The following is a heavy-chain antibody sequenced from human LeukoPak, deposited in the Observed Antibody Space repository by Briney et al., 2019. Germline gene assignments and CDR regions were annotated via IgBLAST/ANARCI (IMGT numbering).Heavy chain of an antibody. J-gene: IGHJ4*02. V-gene: IGHV3-30-3*01. CDR2: ISYDGSNK. CDR1: GFTFSSYA. Sequence: PGGSLRLSCAASGFTFSSYAMHWVRQAPGKGLEWVAVISYDGSNKYYADSVKGRFTISRDNSKNTLYLQMNSLRAEDTAVYYCASTRRDGYNWGIDYWGQGTLVTVSS. CDR3: ASTRRDGYNWGIDY. D-gene: IGHD5-24*01.